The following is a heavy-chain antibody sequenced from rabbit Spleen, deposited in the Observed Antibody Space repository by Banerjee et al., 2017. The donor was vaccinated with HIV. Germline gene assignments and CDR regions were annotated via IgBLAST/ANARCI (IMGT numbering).Heavy chain of an antibody. V-gene: IGHV1S45*01. CDR2: INTSGGTT. CDR3: ARNPYHADGSAL. J-gene: IGHJ4*01. D-gene: IGHD8-1*01. CDR1: GIDFSSYG. Sequence: ELVESGGGLVQPGESLKLSCKASGIDFSSYGISWVRQAPGKGLEWIGCINTSGGTTWYASWAKGRFTITKTSSTTVTLQMTSLTAADTATYFCARNPYHADGSALWGQGTLVTVS.